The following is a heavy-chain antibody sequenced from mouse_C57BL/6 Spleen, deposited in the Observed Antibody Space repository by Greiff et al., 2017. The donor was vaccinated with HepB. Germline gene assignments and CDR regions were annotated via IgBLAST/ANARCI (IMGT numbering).Heavy chain of an antibody. CDR1: GYTFTDYE. CDR2: IDPETGGT. Sequence: QVQLQQSGAELVRPGASVTLSCKASGYTFTDYEMHWVKQTPVHGLEWIGAIDPETGGTAYNQKFKGKAILTADKSSSTAYMELRSLTSEDSAVYYCTRLDYGSREAYWGQGTLVTVSA. J-gene: IGHJ3*01. V-gene: IGHV1-15*01. CDR3: TRLDYGSREAY. D-gene: IGHD1-1*01.